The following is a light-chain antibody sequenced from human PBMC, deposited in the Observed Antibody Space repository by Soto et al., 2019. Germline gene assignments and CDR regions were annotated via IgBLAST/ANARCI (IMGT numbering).Light chain of an antibody. CDR3: SSYTTTRTWV. CDR2: EVS. J-gene: IGLJ3*02. CDR1: SSDVGGYNY. Sequence: QSALTQPASVSGSPGQSITISCTGTSSDVGGYNYVSWYQQHPGKAPKLMIYEVSNRPSGVSNRFSGSKSANTASLTISGLQSEDEADYYCSSYTTTRTWVFGGGTQLTVL. V-gene: IGLV2-14*01.